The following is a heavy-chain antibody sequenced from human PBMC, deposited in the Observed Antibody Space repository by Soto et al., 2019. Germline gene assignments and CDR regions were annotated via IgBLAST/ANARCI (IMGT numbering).Heavy chain of an antibody. CDR3: ARDQRELFYNNWFDP. CDR2: IIPIFGTA. V-gene: IGHV1-69*13. Sequence: ASVKVSCKASGGTFSSYAISWVRQAPGQGLEWMGGIIPIFGTANYAQKFQGRVTITADESTSTAYMELSSLGSEDTAVYYCARDQRELFYNNWFDPWGQGTLVTVSS. D-gene: IGHD3-10*01. J-gene: IGHJ5*02. CDR1: GGTFSSYA.